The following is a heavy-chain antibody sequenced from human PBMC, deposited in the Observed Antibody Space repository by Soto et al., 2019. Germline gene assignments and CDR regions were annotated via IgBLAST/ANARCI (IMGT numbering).Heavy chain of an antibody. CDR1: GYTFTGYY. Sequence: QVQLVQSGAEVKKPGASVKVSCKASGYTFTGYYMHWVRQAPGQGLEWMGWINPNSGGTNYAQKFQGRVTMTRDTSISTDYMELSRLRSDDTAVYYCARDYVPYDILTGSYYYYGMDVWGQGTTVTVSS. J-gene: IGHJ6*02. CDR2: INPNSGGT. V-gene: IGHV1-2*02. CDR3: ARDYVPYDILTGSYYYYGMDV. D-gene: IGHD3-9*01.